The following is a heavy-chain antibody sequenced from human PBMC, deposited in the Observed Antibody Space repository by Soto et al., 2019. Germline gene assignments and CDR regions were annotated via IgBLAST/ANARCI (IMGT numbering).Heavy chain of an antibody. CDR3: ASRYDFWSGYYI. D-gene: IGHD3-3*01. CDR2: IYYSGST. J-gene: IGHJ4*02. CDR1: GGSISSSSYY. V-gene: IGHV4-39*01. Sequence: PSETLSLTCTVSGGSISSSSYYWGWIRQPPGKGLEWIGSIYYSGSTYYNTSLKSRVTISVDTSKNQFSLKLSSVTSAYTAVYYCASRYDFWSGYYIWGQGTLVTVS.